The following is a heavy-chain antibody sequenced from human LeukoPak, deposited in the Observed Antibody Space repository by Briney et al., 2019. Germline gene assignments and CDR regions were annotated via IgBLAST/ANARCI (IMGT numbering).Heavy chain of an antibody. V-gene: IGHV3-30-3*01. D-gene: IGHD3-10*01. J-gene: IGHJ4*02. CDR2: ISYDGSIK. CDR3: ARDRSEHYSTGY. CDR1: GFTFRSYA. Sequence: GGSLRLSCAASGFTFRSYAIHWVRQAPGKGLEWVAFISYDGSIKYYADSVKGRFTISRDNSKNTLSLQMNSLRGEDTAVYYCARDRSEHYSTGYWGQGTLVTVSS.